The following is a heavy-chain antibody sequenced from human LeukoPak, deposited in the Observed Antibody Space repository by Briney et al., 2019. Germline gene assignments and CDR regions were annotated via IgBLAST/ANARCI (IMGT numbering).Heavy chain of an antibody. Sequence: PGGSLRLSCAASGFTVSSNYMSWVRQAPGEGLEWVSAIYSGGSTYYADSVKGRFTISRDNAKNTLYLQMNSLRAEGTAVYYCVRDLRSADYWGQGTLVIVSS. J-gene: IGHJ4*02. CDR2: IYSGGST. V-gene: IGHV3-53*01. CDR1: GFTVSSNY. CDR3: VRDLRSADY. D-gene: IGHD3-10*02.